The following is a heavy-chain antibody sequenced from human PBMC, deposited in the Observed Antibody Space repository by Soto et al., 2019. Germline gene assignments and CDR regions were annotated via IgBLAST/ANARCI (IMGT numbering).Heavy chain of an antibody. V-gene: IGHV3-23*01. CDR2: ISSTGGGT. CDR1: GFTFSVYA. CDR3: AKDMNSGWYLFDY. J-gene: IGHJ4*02. Sequence: EVQLLESGGGLVQPGGSLRLSCEASGFTFSVYAMSWVGQAPGKGLDWVSAISSTGGGTDYADSVTGRFIISRDNSHNTLYLEMNSLRAEDTAIYYCAKDMNSGWYLFDYWGQGALVTVSS. D-gene: IGHD6-19*01.